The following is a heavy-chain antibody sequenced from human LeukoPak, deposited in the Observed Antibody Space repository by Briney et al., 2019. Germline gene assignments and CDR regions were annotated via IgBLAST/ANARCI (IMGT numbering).Heavy chain of an antibody. J-gene: IGHJ4*02. CDR2: IIPIFDTA. Sequence: SVKVSCKASGGTFSSYAISWVRQAPGQGLEWMGGIIPIFDTANYAQKFQGRVTITTDESTSTAYMELSSLRSEDTAVYYCARDQGCSSTSCYTFDYWGQGTLVTVSS. V-gene: IGHV1-69*05. CDR3: ARDQGCSSTSCYTFDY. CDR1: GGTFSSYA. D-gene: IGHD2-2*02.